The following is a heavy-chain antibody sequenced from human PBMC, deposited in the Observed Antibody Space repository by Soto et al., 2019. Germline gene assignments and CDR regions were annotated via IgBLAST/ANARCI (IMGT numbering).Heavy chain of an antibody. CDR2: ISGSGGST. D-gene: IGHD2-15*01. Sequence: GGSLRLSCAASGFNFSSYAMSWVRQAPGKGLKWVSAISGSGGSTYYADSVKGRFTISRDNSKNTLYLQMNSLRAADTAVYYCAAGPREGYCSGGSCYTGAFDIWGQGTMVTVSS. J-gene: IGHJ3*02. V-gene: IGHV3-23*01. CDR1: GFNFSSYA. CDR3: AAGPREGYCSGGSCYTGAFDI.